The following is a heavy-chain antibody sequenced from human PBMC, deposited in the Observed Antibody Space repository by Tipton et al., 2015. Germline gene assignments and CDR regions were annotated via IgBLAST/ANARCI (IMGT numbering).Heavy chain of an antibody. CDR3: ATDYD. V-gene: IGHV1-69*06. CDR2: SIPIFGAA. D-gene: IGHD3-16*01. Sequence: QLVQSGAEVRKPGSSVKVSCTASGGTFGTYLISWVRQAPGQGLEWVGGSIPIFGAANYAQKFQDRVTITADTSTRTAYMELSRLSFEDTAVYYCATDYDWGQGTLVTVSS. CDR1: GGTFGTYL. J-gene: IGHJ4*02.